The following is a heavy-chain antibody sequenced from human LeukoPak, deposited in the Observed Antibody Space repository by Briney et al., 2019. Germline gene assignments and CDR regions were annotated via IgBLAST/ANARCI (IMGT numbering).Heavy chain of an antibody. V-gene: IGHV3-7*03. D-gene: IGHD5-18*01. CDR2: VKPDGSEK. CDR1: GFSFSIYW. Sequence: PGGSLRLSCAASGFSFSIYWMSWVRQAPGKGLEWVANVKPDGSEKYYVDSVKGRFTISRDNAKNSLYLQMNSLRAEDTAVYYCAKDTQDTAMVDYYYYMDVWGKGTTVTVSS. CDR3: AKDTQDTAMVDYYYYMDV. J-gene: IGHJ6*03.